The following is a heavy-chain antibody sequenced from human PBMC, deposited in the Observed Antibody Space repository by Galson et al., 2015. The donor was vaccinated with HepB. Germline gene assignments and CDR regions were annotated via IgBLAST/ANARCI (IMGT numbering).Heavy chain of an antibody. D-gene: IGHD1-26*01. CDR2: IWYDGSNK. V-gene: IGHV3-33*01. J-gene: IGHJ4*02. Sequence: SLRLSCAASGFTFSSYGMHWVRQAPGKGLEWVAVIWYDGSNKYYADSVKGRFTISRDNSKNTLYLQMNSLRAEDTAVYYCARDSNSSPYEVGATIGYWGQGTLVTVSS. CDR3: ARDSNSSPYEVGATIGY. CDR1: GFTFSSYG.